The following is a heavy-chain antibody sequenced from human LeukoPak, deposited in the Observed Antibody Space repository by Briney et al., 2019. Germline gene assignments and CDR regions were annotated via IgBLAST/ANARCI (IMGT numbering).Heavy chain of an antibody. CDR3: SKRDF. J-gene: IGHJ4*02. CDR1: GFTLSSYA. Sequence: PGGSLRLSCAASGFTLSSYAMNWVRQAPGKGLEWVSSISGSGGTTYYAGSVKGRFTISRDNSKNTLFLQMNSLSPDDTAIYCCSKRDFWGQGTLVTVSS. CDR2: ISGSGGTT. V-gene: IGHV3-23*01.